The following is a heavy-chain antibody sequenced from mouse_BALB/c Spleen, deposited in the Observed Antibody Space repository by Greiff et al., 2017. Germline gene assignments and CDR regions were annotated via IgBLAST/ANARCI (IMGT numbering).Heavy chain of an antibody. V-gene: IGHV1S41*01. D-gene: IGHD2-1*01. CDR3: ARRGGGNSYFDY. CDR1: GYTFTSYW. J-gene: IGHJ2*01. CDR2: IAPGSGST. Sequence: DLVKPGASVKLSCKASGYTFTSYWINWIKQRPGQGLEWIGRIAPGSGSTYYNEMFKGKATLTVDTSSSTAYIQLSSLSSEDSAVYFCARRGGGNSYFDYWGQGTTLTVSS.